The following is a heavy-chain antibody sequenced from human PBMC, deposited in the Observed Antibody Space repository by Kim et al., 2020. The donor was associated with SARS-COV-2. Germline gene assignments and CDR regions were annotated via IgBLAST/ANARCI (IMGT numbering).Heavy chain of an antibody. J-gene: IGHJ4*01. D-gene: IGHD6-13*01. CDR2: ISYDGSNK. V-gene: IGHV3-30*18. Sequence: GGSLRLSCAASGFTFSSYGMDWVRQAPGKWLEWVALISYDGSNKYHADSVKGRFTISRDNSKNTLYLQMNSLRAEDTALYYCAKDQQGRYSSPWHYYFD. CDR3: AKDQQGRYSSPWHYYFD. CDR1: GFTFSSYG.